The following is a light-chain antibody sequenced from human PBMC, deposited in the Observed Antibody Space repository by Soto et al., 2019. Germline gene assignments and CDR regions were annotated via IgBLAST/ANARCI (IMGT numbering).Light chain of an antibody. V-gene: IGKV1-5*01. Sequence: DILMTQSPSTLSASEGDRVSITCRASQSISNWLAWYQQKPGKAPKLLIYDASSLESRVPSRFSGSGSGTEFTLTISSLQPDDFATYYCQQYNNYPRTFGQGTKVEIK. CDR1: QSISNW. CDR3: QQYNNYPRT. J-gene: IGKJ1*01. CDR2: DAS.